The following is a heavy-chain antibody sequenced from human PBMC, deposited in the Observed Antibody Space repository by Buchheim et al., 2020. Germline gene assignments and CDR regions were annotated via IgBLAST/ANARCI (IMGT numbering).Heavy chain of an antibody. V-gene: IGHV4-31*03. CDR1: GGSISSGGYY. D-gene: IGHD2-2*01. Sequence: QVQLQESGPGLVKPSQTLSLTCTVSGGSISSGGYYWSWIRQHPGKGLEWIGYISYSGSTYYNPSLKSRVTISVDTSKNQYSLKLSSVTAADTAGYYCARSREAVVPAANWFDPWGQGTL. CDR2: ISYSGST. CDR3: ARSREAVVPAANWFDP. J-gene: IGHJ5*02.